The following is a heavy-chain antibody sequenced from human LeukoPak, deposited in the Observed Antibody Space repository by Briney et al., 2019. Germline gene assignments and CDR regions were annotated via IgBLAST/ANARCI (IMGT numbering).Heavy chain of an antibody. J-gene: IGHJ4*02. CDR1: GFSRSTSGMR. V-gene: IGHV2-70*04. D-gene: IGHD3-16*02. CDR3: AREGGIMITFGGVIEPYYFDY. Sequence: SGPALVKPTQTLTLTCTFSGFSRSTSGMRVSWIRQPPGKALEWLARIDWDDDKFYSTSLKTRLTISKDTSKNQVVLTMTNMDPVDTATYYCAREGGIMITFGGVIEPYYFDYWGQGTLVTVSS. CDR2: IDWDDDK.